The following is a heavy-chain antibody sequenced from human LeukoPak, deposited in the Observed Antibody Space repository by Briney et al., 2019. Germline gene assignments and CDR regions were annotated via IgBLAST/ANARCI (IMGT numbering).Heavy chain of an antibody. V-gene: IGHV4-34*01. D-gene: IGHD1-1*01. CDR1: GGSFSGYY. CDR2: INHSGST. J-gene: IGHJ4*02. Sequence: SETLSLTCAVYGGSFSGYYWSWIRQPPGKGLEWIGEINHSGSTNYNPSLKSRVTISVDTSKHQFSLKLSSVTAADTAVYYCARAKQLGYFDYWGQGTLVTVSS. CDR3: ARAKQLGYFDY.